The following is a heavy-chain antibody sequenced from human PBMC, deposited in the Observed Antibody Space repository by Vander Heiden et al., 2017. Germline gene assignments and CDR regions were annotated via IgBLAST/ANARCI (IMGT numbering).Heavy chain of an antibody. D-gene: IGHD4-17*01. CDR3: ARDRYGDYSFDY. Sequence: EVQLVESGGGLVKPGGSLRLSCAASGFTFTSYSRNWVRQAPGKGLEWCSSISTSSSYVYYAESVKGRCTISRDNAKRSLFLQMKSLTGEDMAVYYCARDRYGDYSFDYWGQGTLVTVSS. CDR2: ISTSSSYV. CDR1: GFTFTSYS. J-gene: IGHJ4*02. V-gene: IGHV3-21*01.